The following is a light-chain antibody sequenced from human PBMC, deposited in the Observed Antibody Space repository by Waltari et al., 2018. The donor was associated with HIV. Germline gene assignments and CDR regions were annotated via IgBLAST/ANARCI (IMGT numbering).Light chain of an antibody. J-gene: IGKJ5*01. V-gene: IGKV3-20*01. CDR3: QQYGTSPSA. CDR1: QTITNNY. CDR2: DTS. Sequence: EIVLTQSPGTLSLSPGERATLSCRASQTITNNYLAWYQQKPGQAPRLLIYDTSTRATGIPDRLSGSGSGTDFTLSISRLEPEDFAMYYCQQYGTSPSAFGQGTRLETK.